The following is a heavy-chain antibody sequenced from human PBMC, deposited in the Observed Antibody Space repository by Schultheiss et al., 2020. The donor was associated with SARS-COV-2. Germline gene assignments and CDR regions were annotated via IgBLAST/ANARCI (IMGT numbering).Heavy chain of an antibody. Sequence: GGSLRLSCAASGFTFSSYGMHWVRQAPGKGLEWVAVISYDGSNKYYADSVKGRFTISRDNAKNSLYLQMNSLRAEDTAVYYCARDRRPVAGPGPNYYYYYGMDVWGQGTTVTVSS. J-gene: IGHJ6*02. CDR3: ARDRRPVAGPGPNYYYYYGMDV. CDR1: GFTFSSYG. D-gene: IGHD6-19*01. CDR2: ISYDGSNK. V-gene: IGHV3-30*03.